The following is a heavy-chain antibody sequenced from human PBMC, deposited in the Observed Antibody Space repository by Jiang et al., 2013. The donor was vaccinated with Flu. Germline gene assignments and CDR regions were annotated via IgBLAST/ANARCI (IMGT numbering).Heavy chain of an antibody. CDR2: ISAYNGNT. V-gene: IGHV1-18*01. CDR3: ARDEGGLLWFGGLSWGPRMDV. J-gene: IGHJ6*02. Sequence: EWMGWISAYNGNTNYAQKLQGRVTMTTDTSTSTAYMELRSLRSDDTAVYYCARDEGGLLWFGGLSWGPRMDVWGQGTTVTVSS. D-gene: IGHD3-10*01.